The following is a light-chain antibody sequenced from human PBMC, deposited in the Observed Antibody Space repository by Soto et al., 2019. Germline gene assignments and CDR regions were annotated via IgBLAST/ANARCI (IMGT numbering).Light chain of an antibody. CDR2: DAS. V-gene: IGKV3-20*01. CDR1: QSVSGY. Sequence: EILLTQSPATLSLSPGERATLSCRASQSVSGYLAWYQQKVGQAPRLLIYDASNRATGIPDRFSGSGSGTDFTLTISRLEPEDFAVYYCQQYGSSGTFGQGTKV. J-gene: IGKJ1*01. CDR3: QQYGSSGT.